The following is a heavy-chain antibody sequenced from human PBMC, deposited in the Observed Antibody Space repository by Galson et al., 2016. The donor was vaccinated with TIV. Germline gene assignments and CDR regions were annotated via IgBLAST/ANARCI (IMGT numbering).Heavy chain of an antibody. CDR2: ISGSGEST. J-gene: IGHJ5*02. Sequence: SLRLSCATSGFTFSTYTMTWVRQAPGKGLEWVSAISGSGESTFFADSVKGRFTISRDNSENTVYLQMNSLRADDTAVYYCAKVLGFGGVFNWFDPRGQGTLVTVSS. D-gene: IGHD3-10*01. CDR3: AKVLGFGGVFNWFDP. V-gene: IGHV3-23*01. CDR1: GFTFSTYT.